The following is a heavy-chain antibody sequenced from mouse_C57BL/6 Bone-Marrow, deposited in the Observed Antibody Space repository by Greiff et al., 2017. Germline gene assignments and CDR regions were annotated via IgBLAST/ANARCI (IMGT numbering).Heavy chain of an antibody. D-gene: IGHD2-12*01. J-gene: IGHJ2*01. CDR2: IYPTDGST. CDR1: GYTFTSYD. CDR3: ARWESYYPFDY. V-gene: IGHV1-85*01. Sequence: VQLQQSGPELVKPGASVKLSCKASGYTFTSYDINWVKQRPGQGLEWIGRIYPTDGSTKYNEKIKGKATLTIVPSSSTAYMELHSLTSEDSAVFFCARWESYYPFDYWGQGTTLTVSS.